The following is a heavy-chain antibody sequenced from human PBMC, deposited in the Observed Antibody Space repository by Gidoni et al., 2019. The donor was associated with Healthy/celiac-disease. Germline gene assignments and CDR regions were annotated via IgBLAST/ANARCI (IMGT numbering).Heavy chain of an antibody. J-gene: IGHJ4*02. D-gene: IGHD3-22*01. V-gene: IGHV4-4*02. CDR3: ARAYYYDSSGYYPFDY. Sequence: QVQLQESGPGLVKPSGTLSLTSAVPGASISSSHWWSWVRQPPGKGLEWIGEIYHSGSTNYNPSLKSRVTISVDKSKNQFSLKLSSVTAADTAVYYCARAYYYDSSGYYPFDYWGQGTLVTVSS. CDR1: GASISSSHW. CDR2: IYHSGST.